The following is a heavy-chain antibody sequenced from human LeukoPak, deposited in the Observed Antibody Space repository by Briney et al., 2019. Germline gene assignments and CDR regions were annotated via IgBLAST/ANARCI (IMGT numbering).Heavy chain of an antibody. CDR3: AREETTRSQRAFDY. Sequence: SETLSLTCTVSNGSIGSFFWSCVRQPAGKGLEWIGRIHTSGTTNYNPSLKSRVTMSLDTSKNQFSLELSSVTAADTAVYFCAREETTRSQRAFDYWGQGTPVTVSS. V-gene: IGHV4-4*07. CDR2: IHTSGTT. J-gene: IGHJ4*02. CDR1: NGSIGSFF. D-gene: IGHD2-15*01.